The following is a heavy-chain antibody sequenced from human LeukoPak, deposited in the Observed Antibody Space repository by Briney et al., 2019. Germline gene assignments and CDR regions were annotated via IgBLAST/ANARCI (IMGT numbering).Heavy chain of an antibody. CDR3: ASHEYSSSWGFDY. V-gene: IGHV1-69*05. D-gene: IGHD6-6*01. Sequence: SVKVSCKASGGTFSSYAISWVRQAPGQGLEWMGGIIPIFGTANYAQKFQGRVTITTDESTSTAYMELSSLRSEDTAVYYCASHEYSSSWGFDYWGQGTLVTVSS. J-gene: IGHJ4*02. CDR2: IIPIFGTA. CDR1: GGTFSSYA.